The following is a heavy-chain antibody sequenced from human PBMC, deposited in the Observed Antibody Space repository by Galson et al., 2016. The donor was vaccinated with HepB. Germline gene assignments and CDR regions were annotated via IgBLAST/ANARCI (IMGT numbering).Heavy chain of an antibody. CDR1: GFTLGDYS. CDR3: AREGRSSRGWSTFDY. Sequence: LRLSCAASGFTLGDYSLNWVRQAPWKGLEWISFIRSSSSTKFYADSVKGRLSISRDNAKSSLFLQMNSLRSEDTAVYYCAREGRSSRGWSTFDYWGQGILVTVSS. D-gene: IGHD6-19*01. CDR2: IRSSSSTK. J-gene: IGHJ4*02. V-gene: IGHV3-48*01.